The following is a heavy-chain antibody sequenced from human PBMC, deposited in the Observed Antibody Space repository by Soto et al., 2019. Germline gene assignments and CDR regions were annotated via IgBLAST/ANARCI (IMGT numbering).Heavy chain of an antibody. V-gene: IGHV4-30-4*01. CDR2: IYYSGST. J-gene: IGHJ6*02. D-gene: IGHD3-3*01. CDR3: ARDNILGILYGGMDV. CDR1: GGSISSGDYY. Sequence: SETLSLTCTVSGGSISSGDYYWSWIRQPPGKGLEWIGYIYYSGSTYYNPSLKSRVTISVDTSRNQFSLKLSSVTAADTAVYYCARDNILGILYGGMDVWGQGTTVTVSS.